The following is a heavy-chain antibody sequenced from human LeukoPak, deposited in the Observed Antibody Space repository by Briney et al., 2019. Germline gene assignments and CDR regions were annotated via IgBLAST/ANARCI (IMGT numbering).Heavy chain of an antibody. D-gene: IGHD3-22*01. CDR3: AREAGLYDSSGYYLDY. J-gene: IGHJ4*02. CDR1: GFTVSSNY. Sequence: GGSLRLSCVVSGFTVSSNYMSWVRQAPGKGLEWVSVIYSGGSTYYADSVKGRFTISRDNSKNTLYLQMNTLRAEDTAVYHCAREAGLYDSSGYYLDYWGQGTLVTVSS. CDR2: IYSGGST. V-gene: IGHV3-66*01.